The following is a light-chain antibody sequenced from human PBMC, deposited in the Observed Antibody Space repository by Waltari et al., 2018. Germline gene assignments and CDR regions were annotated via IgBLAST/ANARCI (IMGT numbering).Light chain of an antibody. CDR1: SPNLGSDY. Sequence: QSVLTQPPSASGTPGQRVTISCSGSSPNLGSDYVYWFQHLPGTAPKLLIYKNDQRPSGVPVRFSGSKSGTSASLAISGLRSEDEAGYYCATWDDSLSGWVFGGGTKLTVL. V-gene: IGLV1-47*01. J-gene: IGLJ3*02. CDR3: ATWDDSLSGWV. CDR2: KND.